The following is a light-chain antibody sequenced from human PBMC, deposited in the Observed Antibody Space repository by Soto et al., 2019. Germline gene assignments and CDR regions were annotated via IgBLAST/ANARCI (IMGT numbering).Light chain of an antibody. CDR2: SNN. V-gene: IGLV1-44*01. CDR3: ASWDDSLNGVV. CDR1: NSNNGSNT. J-gene: IGLJ2*01. Sequence: QSVLTQPPSASGTPGQRVTISCSGSNSNNGSNTVNWYQQLPGTAPKLLIYSNNQRPSGVPGRFSDSKSGTSASLAISGLQSEDEADYYCASWDDSLNGVVFGGLTKLTVL.